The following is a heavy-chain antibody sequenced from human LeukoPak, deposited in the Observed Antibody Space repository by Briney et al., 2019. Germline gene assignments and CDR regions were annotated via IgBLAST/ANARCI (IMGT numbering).Heavy chain of an antibody. Sequence: SETLSLTCTVSGGSISSYYWSWIRQPAGKGLEWIGRIYTSGSTNYNPSLKSRVTMSVDTSKNQFSLKLSSVTAADTAVYYCARDLRRSVVAGIYYYYYGMDVWGQGTTVTVSS. V-gene: IGHV4-4*07. CDR2: IYTSGST. CDR3: ARDLRRSVVAGIYYYYYGMDV. CDR1: GGSISSYY. D-gene: IGHD6-19*01. J-gene: IGHJ6*02.